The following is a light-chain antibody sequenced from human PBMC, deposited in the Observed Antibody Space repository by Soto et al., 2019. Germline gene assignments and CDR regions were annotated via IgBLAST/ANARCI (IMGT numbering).Light chain of an antibody. Sequence: DIQMTQSPSTLSASVGDRVTITCRASESIDSWLAWHQQKPGRAPKLLISKASSLESGVPSRLSGSGFGTEFNLTISSLQPDDFATYYCQKYNSYRALGQGTKVDIK. CDR3: QKYNSYRA. CDR1: ESIDSW. J-gene: IGKJ1*01. V-gene: IGKV1-5*03. CDR2: KAS.